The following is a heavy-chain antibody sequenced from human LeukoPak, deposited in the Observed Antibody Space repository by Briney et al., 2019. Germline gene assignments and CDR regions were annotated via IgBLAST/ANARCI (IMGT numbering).Heavy chain of an antibody. CDR3: ARDAGYGSNWPPRAWFAP. Sequence: PSETLSLTCTVSGASVTGYYWSWIRQSPDKGLEWIGYVYYSGTTNFNPSLKSRVTMSVDVHKSQFLLQLTSVTAADSAVYYCARDAGYGSNWPPRAWFAPWGQGTLVAVSS. J-gene: IGHJ5*02. CDR1: GASVTGYY. V-gene: IGHV4-59*02. CDR2: VYYSGTT. D-gene: IGHD1-26*01.